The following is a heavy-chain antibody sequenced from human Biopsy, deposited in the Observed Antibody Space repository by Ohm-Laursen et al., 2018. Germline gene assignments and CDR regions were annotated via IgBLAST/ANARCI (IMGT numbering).Heavy chain of an antibody. Sequence: SLRLSCAASGVTLSGYGMNWVRQAPGKGLEWVSSISASSSYINYADSVKGRFTVSRDNTKNTLYLQMNSLRAADTAIYFCATELLPPGVGGPWLDSWGQGTPVTVSS. V-gene: IGHV3-21*06. J-gene: IGHJ5*01. CDR2: ISASSSYI. CDR1: GVTLSGYG. D-gene: IGHD3-10*01. CDR3: ATELLPPGVGGPWLDS.